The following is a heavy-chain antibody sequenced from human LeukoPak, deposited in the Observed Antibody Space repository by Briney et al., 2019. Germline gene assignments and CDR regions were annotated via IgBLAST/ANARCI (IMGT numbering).Heavy chain of an antibody. CDR1: GYSISSGYY. CDR3: ARVRYNYGDSDY. J-gene: IGHJ4*02. D-gene: IGHD5-18*01. CDR2: IYHNGNT. V-gene: IGHV4-38-2*01. Sequence: SETLSLTCAVSGYSISSGYYWGWILQPPGKGLEWIGTIYHNGNTYYNPSLKSRVTISVDTSKNQFSLKLSSVTAADTAVYYCARVRYNYGDSDYWGQGTLVTVSS.